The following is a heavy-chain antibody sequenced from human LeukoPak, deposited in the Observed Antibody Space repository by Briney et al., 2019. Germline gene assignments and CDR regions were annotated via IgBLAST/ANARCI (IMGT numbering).Heavy chain of an antibody. CDR3: ARVGYSNSWYADY. J-gene: IGHJ4*02. D-gene: IGHD2-2*01. Sequence: GGSLRLSCAASGFTFSSNWMHWVRQAPGKGLVWVSRINIDGSSTSYADSVKGRFTISRDNAKNTLYLQMNSLRVEDTAMYYCARVGYSNSWYADYWGQGTLVTVSS. V-gene: IGHV3-74*01. CDR2: INIDGSST. CDR1: GFTFSSNW.